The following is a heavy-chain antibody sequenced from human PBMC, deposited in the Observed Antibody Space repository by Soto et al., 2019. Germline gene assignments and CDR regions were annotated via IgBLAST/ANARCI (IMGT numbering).Heavy chain of an antibody. Sequence: GSLRLSCAASGFTFSSYDMHWVRQAPGKGLEWVAAMSYDGSNTYYADSVKGRFSISRDNSEDTLHLQMDSLESEDTAVYYCARDSAHTNRYYYDNSGRPGGFDICGQGTMVTXSS. V-gene: IGHV3-30-3*01. CDR2: MSYDGSNT. J-gene: IGHJ3*02. D-gene: IGHD3-22*01. CDR3: ARDSAHTNRYYYDNSGRPGGFDI. CDR1: GFTFSSYD.